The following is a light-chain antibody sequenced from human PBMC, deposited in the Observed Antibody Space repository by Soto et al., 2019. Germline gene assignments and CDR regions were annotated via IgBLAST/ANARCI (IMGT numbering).Light chain of an antibody. CDR2: DAS. J-gene: IGKJ1*01. V-gene: IGKV1-5*01. Sequence: DIQMTQSPSTLSGSVGDRVTITCRASQTISSWLAWYQQKPGKAPKLLIFDASSLESGVPSRFSGSGSGTEFTLTISSLQPDDFATYYCQQYDNLLAFGQGTKVDIK. CDR3: QQYDNLLA. CDR1: QTISSW.